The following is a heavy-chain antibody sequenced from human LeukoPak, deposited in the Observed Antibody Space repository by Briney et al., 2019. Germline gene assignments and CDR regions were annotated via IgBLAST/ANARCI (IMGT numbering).Heavy chain of an antibody. CDR1: GGSVSSGSYY. Sequence: SETLSLTYTVSGGSVSSGSYYWSWIRQPPGKGLEWIGYIYYSGSTNYNPSLKSRVTISVDTSKNQFSLKLSSVTAADTAVYYCARVTGYTRVFDPWGQGTLVTVSS. CDR3: ARVTGYTRVFDP. D-gene: IGHD6-13*01. V-gene: IGHV4-61*01. CDR2: IYYSGST. J-gene: IGHJ5*02.